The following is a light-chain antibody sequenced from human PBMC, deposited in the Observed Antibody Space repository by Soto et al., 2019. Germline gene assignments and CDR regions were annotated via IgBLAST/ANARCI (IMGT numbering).Light chain of an antibody. V-gene: IGKV3-20*01. CDR3: QHYSSSPYT. Sequence: EIVLTQSPGTLSLSPGERATLSCRASQSVSGSYLAWYQQKPGQAPRLLIYGASSRATGIPDRFSASGSGTDFTLTISRLEPEDFAVYYCQHYSSSPYTFGQGTKLEIK. J-gene: IGKJ2*01. CDR1: QSVSGSY. CDR2: GAS.